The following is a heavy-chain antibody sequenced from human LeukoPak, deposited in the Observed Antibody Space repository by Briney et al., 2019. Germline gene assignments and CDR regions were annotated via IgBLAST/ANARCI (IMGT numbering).Heavy chain of an antibody. D-gene: IGHD5-18*01. J-gene: IGHJ4*02. CDR2: IIPILGIA. CDR3: ASITSYGYPTPGY. Sequence: ASVKVSCKASGGTFSSYAISWVRQAPGQGLEWMGRIIPILGIANYAQKFQGRVTITADKSTSTAYMELSSLRSEDTAVYYCASITSYGYPTPGYWGQGTLVTVSS. CDR1: GGTFSSYA. V-gene: IGHV1-69*04.